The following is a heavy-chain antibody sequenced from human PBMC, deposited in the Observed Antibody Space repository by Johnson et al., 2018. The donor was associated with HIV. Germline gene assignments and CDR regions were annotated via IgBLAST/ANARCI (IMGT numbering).Heavy chain of an antibody. CDR2: IYSGGST. J-gene: IGHJ3*02. D-gene: IGHD4-11*01. Sequence: VQLVESGGGVVQPGRSLRLSCAASGFTFSSYGMHWVRQAPGKGLEWVSVIYSGGSTYYADSVKGRFTISRDNSKNTLYLQMNSLRAEDTAVYYCARIDYSNYEEAFEIWGQGTMVTVSS. CDR3: ARIDYSNYEEAFEI. CDR1: GFTFSSYG. V-gene: IGHV3-66*01.